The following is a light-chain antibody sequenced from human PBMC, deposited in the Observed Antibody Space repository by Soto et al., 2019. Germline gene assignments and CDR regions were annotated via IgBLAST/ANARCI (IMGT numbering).Light chain of an antibody. Sequence: DIQMTQSPSSLSASVGDRVTITCQASQDISNYLNWYQQKPGKDPKLLIYDASNLETGVPSRFRGSGSGTNFTVTISSLQPEEIATNYCQQYDNRQLTFGGGTKVEIK. CDR2: DAS. CDR1: QDISNY. CDR3: QQYDNRQLT. J-gene: IGKJ4*01. V-gene: IGKV1-33*01.